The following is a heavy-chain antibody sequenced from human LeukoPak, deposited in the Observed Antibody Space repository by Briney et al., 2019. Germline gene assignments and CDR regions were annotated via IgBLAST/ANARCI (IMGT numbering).Heavy chain of an antibody. CDR2: IYSAGAT. D-gene: IGHD2-21*02. J-gene: IGHJ3*01. CDR1: GFTVSDNY. V-gene: IGHV3-66*02. Sequence: EAGGSLRLSCAASGFTVSDNYMTWVRQAPGKGLEWVSSIYSAGATHYAESVKGRFTISRDNSKNTLYLQMNNLGPDDTAVYFCGGGETENAFDVWGQGTMVIVSS. CDR3: GGGETENAFDV.